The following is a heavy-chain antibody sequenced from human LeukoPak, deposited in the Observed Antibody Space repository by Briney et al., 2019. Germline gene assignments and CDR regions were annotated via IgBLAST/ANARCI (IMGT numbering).Heavy chain of an antibody. CDR3: ARGHGVLYYFDY. Sequence: SSQTLSLTCTVSGGSISSGGYYWSWIRQHPGKGLEWIGYIYYSGSTYYNPSLKSRVTISVDTSKNQFSLKLSSVTAADTAVYYCARGHGVLYYFDYWGQGTLVTVSS. D-gene: IGHD3-10*01. J-gene: IGHJ4*02. CDR1: GGSISSGGYY. V-gene: IGHV4-31*03. CDR2: IYYSGST.